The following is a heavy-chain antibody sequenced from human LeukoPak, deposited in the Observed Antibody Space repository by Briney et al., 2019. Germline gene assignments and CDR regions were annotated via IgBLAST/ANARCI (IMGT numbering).Heavy chain of an antibody. V-gene: IGHV3-74*01. Sequence: GGSLRLSCAASGFTFTTYWMHWVRQAPGKGLVWVSHINSDGSITSYADSVKGRFTISRDNAKNTLYLQMNSLRAEDTAVYYCARDAVDTANAVRGQGTTVTVSS. D-gene: IGHD5-18*01. CDR3: ARDAVDTANAV. CDR1: GFTFTTYW. CDR2: INSDGSIT. J-gene: IGHJ6*02.